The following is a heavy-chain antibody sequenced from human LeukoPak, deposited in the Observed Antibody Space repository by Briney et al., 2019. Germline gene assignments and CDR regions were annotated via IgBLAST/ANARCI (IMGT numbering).Heavy chain of an antibody. Sequence: GGSLRLSCAGSGFTLSSCSMNWVRQAPGKGLEWVSSISSSSSYIYYADSVKGRFTISRDNARNSLYLQMNSLRAEDTAVYYCASQGSGYDSPIDHWGQGTLVTVSS. V-gene: IGHV3-21*01. CDR2: ISSSSSYI. J-gene: IGHJ4*02. CDR1: GFTLSSCS. CDR3: ASQGSGYDSPIDH. D-gene: IGHD5-12*01.